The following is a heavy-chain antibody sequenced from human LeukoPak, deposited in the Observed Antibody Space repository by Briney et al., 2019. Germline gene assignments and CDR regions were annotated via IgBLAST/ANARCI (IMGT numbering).Heavy chain of an antibody. Sequence: PSETLSLTCTVSGGSISSGDYYRSWIRQPPGKGLEWIGYIYYSGSTYYNPSLKSRVTISVDTSKNQFSLKLSSVTAADTAVYYCARERSLLWFGESSPWGQGTLVTVSS. J-gene: IGHJ5*02. CDR3: ARERSLLWFGESSP. V-gene: IGHV4-30-4*01. D-gene: IGHD3-10*01. CDR2: IYYSGST. CDR1: GGSISSGDYY.